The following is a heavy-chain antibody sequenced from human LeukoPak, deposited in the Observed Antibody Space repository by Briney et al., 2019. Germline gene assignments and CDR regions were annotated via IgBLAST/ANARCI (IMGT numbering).Heavy chain of an antibody. D-gene: IGHD5-18*01. J-gene: IGHJ4*02. CDR2: ISTYNGNT. CDR1: GYTFITYG. CDR3: ARDRMDTGTYFDY. Sequence: VASVTVSCRSSGYTFITYGITWVRQAPGQGLEWMGWISTYNGNTNYAQKLQGRVTMTTDTSTSTAYMELRSLRSDDTAMYYCARDRMDTGTYFDYWGQGTLVTVSS. V-gene: IGHV1-18*01.